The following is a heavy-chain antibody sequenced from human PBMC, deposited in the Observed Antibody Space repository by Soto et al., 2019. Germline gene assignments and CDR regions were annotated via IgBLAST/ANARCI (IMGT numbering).Heavy chain of an antibody. CDR1: GDGVSSNSPA. V-gene: IGHV6-1*01. CDR3: ARAIGPMLFDV. Sequence: SQTLSLTCAIPGDGVSSNSPAWNWIRQSPSRGLEWLGRTYYRSKWYNDYAVVVKSRLTITPDTSKNQFSLQLNSVTPEDTAVYYCARAIGPMLFDVWGQGTMVTVSS. D-gene: IGHD2-8*01. CDR2: TYYRSKWYN. J-gene: IGHJ3*01.